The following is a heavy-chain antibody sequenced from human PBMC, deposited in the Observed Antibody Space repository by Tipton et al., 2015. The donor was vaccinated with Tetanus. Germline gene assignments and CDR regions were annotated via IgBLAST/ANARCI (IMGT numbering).Heavy chain of an antibody. CDR1: GGSISSGGYY. V-gene: IGHV4-31*03. Sequence: TLSLTCTVSGGSISSGGYYWTWIRQCPGKGLEWIGDIYSFGSTYYHPSLKGRVTISMDTSNNQFSLDLNSGTAADTAVYYCARDQARGSRGWNYFDYWGQGALVTVSS. D-gene: IGHD1-26*01. CDR3: ARDQARGSRGWNYFDY. CDR2: IYSFGST. J-gene: IGHJ4*02.